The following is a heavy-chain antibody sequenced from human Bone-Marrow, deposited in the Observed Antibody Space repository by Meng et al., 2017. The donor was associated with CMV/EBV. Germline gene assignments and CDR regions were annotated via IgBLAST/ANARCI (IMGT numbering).Heavy chain of an antibody. V-gene: IGHV4-59*01. CDR1: GGSISSYC. CDR3: ARGEGDFWSGYVLVY. Sequence: SETLSLTRTVSGGSISSYCWIWIRQPPGKGLEWIGYIYNSGSTNFNPSLKSRVTISIDTSKKQFSLKLSSVTAADTAVHYCARGEGDFWSGYVLVYWGQGGWVTGSS. J-gene: IGHJ4*02. CDR2: IYNSGST. D-gene: IGHD3-3*01.